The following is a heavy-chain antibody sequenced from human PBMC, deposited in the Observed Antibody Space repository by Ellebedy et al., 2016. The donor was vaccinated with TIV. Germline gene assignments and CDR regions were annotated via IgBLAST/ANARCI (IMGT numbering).Heavy chain of an antibody. CDR3: TRRTGDNFDF. Sequence: GESLKISCQASGSSFTNYWIGWVRQMPGRGLEWMGRIYPGDSDTIYSPSFEDQVTLSVDASLNTAYLQWSSLQASDTAIYYCTRRTGDNFDFWGQGTRVTVAS. V-gene: IGHV5-51*01. J-gene: IGHJ4*02. CDR2: IYPGDSDT. CDR1: GSSFTNYW.